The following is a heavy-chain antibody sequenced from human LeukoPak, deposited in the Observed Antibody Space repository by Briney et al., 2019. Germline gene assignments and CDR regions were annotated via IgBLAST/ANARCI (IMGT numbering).Heavy chain of an antibody. V-gene: IGHV3-33*06. Sequence: PGWSLRLSCAASGFTFSSYGMHWVRQAPGKGLEWVAVIWYDGSNKYYADSVKGRFTISRDNSKNTLYLQMNSLRAEDTAVYYCAKDGDLAYCGGDCYSRAFDIWGQGTMVTVSS. CDR1: GFTFSSYG. CDR2: IWYDGSNK. J-gene: IGHJ3*02. D-gene: IGHD2-21*02. CDR3: AKDGDLAYCGGDCYSRAFDI.